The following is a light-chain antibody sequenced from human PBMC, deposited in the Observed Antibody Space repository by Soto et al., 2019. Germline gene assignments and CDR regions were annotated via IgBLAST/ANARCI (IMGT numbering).Light chain of an antibody. CDR2: GAS. CDR1: QSVRTN. Sequence: EVMMTQFPDTVSVTAGETVTLSCGASQSVRTNLAWYQQKPGQAPRLLIWGASNRATGIPDRFSGSGSGTDFTLTISRLEPEDFVMFYCYQYGSTPPTFGQGTKVDI. CDR3: YQYGSTPPT. J-gene: IGKJ1*01. V-gene: IGKV3-20*01.